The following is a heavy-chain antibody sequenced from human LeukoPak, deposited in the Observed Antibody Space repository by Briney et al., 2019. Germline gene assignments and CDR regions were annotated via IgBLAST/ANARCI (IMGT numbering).Heavy chain of an antibody. CDR3: ARDLYGSVNRVGNWFDP. CDR1: GGSISSYH. V-gene: IGHV4-4*07. J-gene: IGHJ5*02. Sequence: PSETLSLTCTVSGGSISSYHWSWIRQPAGKGLEWIGRIYTSGSTNYNPSLKSRVTISVDKSKNQFSLKLSSVTAADTAVYYCARDLYGSVNRVGNWFDPWGQGTLVTVSS. CDR2: IYTSGST. D-gene: IGHD3-10*01.